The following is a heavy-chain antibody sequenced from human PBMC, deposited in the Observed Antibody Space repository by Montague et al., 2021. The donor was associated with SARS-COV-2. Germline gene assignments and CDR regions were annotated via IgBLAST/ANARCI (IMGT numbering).Heavy chain of an antibody. V-gene: IGHV6-1*01. CDR2: TYYRSKWYN. CDR1: GASLSSDSRS. CDR3: ARKMDSSFDV. Sequence: VSPGASLSSDSRSWHWTRQSPSRGLEWLASTYYRSKWYNDSAPSVSGRATVKPDTSRNQFSLHLDSVTPEDTALYFCARKMDSSFDVWGKGTMVIVSS. J-gene: IGHJ3*01. D-gene: IGHD2-2*03.